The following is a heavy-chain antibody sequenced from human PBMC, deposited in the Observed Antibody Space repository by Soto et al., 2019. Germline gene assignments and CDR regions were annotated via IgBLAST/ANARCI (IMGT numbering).Heavy chain of an antibody. V-gene: IGHV4-39*01. CDR1: GGSISSSSYY. CDR2: IYYSGST. J-gene: IGHJ6*03. D-gene: IGHD3-9*01. Sequence: SETLSLTCTVSGGSISSSSYYWGWIRQPPGKGLEWIGSIYYSGSTYYNPSLKSRVTISVDSSKSQFSLKLSSVTAADTAVYYCARHPRYFSYYHYMDVWGKGTTVTVSS. CDR3: ARHPRYFSYYHYMDV.